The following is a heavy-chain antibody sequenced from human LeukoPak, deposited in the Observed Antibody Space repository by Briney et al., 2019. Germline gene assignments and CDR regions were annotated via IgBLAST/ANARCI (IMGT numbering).Heavy chain of an antibody. CDR2: IIPIFGTA. CDR3: ARAFFENDIAPFDY. J-gene: IGHJ4*02. V-gene: IGHV1-69*05. CDR1: GGTFSSYA. D-gene: IGHD3-9*01. Sequence: ASVKVSCKASGGTFSSYAISWVRQAPGQGLEWMGGIIPIFGTANYAQKFQGRVTITTDESTSTAYMELSSLRSEDTAMYYCARAFFENDIAPFDYWGQGTLVTVSS.